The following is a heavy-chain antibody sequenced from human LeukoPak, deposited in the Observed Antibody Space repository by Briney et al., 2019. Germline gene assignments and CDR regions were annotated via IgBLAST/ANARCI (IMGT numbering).Heavy chain of an antibody. V-gene: IGHV4-39*01. CDR2: IYYSGST. Sequence: PSEILSLTCTVSGGSISSSSYYWGWIRQPPGKGLEWIGSIYYSGSTYYNPSLKSRVTISVDTSKNQFSLKLSSVTAADTAVYYCARLSISSGTIDYWGQGTLVTVSS. J-gene: IGHJ4*02. D-gene: IGHD6-13*01. CDR1: GGSISSSSYY. CDR3: ARLSISSGTIDY.